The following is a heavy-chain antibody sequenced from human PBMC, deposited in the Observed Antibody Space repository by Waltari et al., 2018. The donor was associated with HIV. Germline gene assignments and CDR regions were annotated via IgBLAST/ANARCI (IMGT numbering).Heavy chain of an antibody. CDR2: ISGSADTT. Sequence: EVQLLESGGGLVQPGGSLGLSCYASGFTFSCLVLSWVRQAPGEGRAWLSVISGSADTTYYAAPLKGRFTITRDNPKNRLDLQMNSLSSEDTAGYYCANVFSDTVTNRRLWDYSRQGTLVIVSS. CDR3: ANVFSDTVTNRRLWDY. V-gene: IGHV3-23*01. J-gene: IGHJ4*02. CDR1: GFTFSCLV. D-gene: IGHD4-17*01.